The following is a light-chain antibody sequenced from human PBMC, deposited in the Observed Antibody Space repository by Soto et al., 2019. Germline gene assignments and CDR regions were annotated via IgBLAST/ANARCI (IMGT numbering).Light chain of an antibody. CDR1: QSVSSSY. V-gene: IGKV3-20*01. CDR3: QQYGSSPRGT. Sequence: EIVLTQSPGTLSLSPGERATRSCRASQSVSSSYLAWYQQKPGQAPRLLIYGASSRATGIPDRFSGSGSGTDFTLTISRLEPEDFAVYYCQQYGSSPRGTFGQGTKVYIK. CDR2: GAS. J-gene: IGKJ1*01.